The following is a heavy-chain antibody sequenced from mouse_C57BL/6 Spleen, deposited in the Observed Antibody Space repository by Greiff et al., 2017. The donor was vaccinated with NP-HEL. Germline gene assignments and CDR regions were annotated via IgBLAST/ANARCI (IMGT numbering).Heavy chain of an antibody. J-gene: IGHJ3*01. CDR3: AREGQLRLLFAY. CDR1: GYTFTSYW. D-gene: IGHD3-2*02. CDR2: IYPGSGST. Sequence: QVQLQQPGAELVKPGASVKMSCKASGYTFTSYWITWVKQRPGQGLEWLGDIYPGSGSTNYNEKFKSKATLTVDTSSSTAYMQLSSLTSEDSAVYYCAREGQLRLLFAYWGQGTLVTVSA. V-gene: IGHV1-55*01.